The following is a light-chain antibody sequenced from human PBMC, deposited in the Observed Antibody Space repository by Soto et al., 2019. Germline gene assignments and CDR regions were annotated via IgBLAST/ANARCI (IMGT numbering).Light chain of an antibody. V-gene: IGKV3-20*01. Sequence: EIVLTQSPGTLSLSPGERATLSCRVSQSVSSSYLAWYQQKPGQAPRLLIYGASSRATGIPDRFSGSGSGTDFTLTISRLEPEDFAVYYCKQFGTSPNMYTFGQGTKLEIK. J-gene: IGKJ2*01. CDR2: GAS. CDR1: QSVSSSY. CDR3: KQFGTSPNMYT.